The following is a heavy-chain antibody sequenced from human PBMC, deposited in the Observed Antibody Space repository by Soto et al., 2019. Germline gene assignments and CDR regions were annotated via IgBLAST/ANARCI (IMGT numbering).Heavy chain of an antibody. J-gene: IGHJ4*02. CDR1: GYTFTSYA. CDR3: ASSGGNSVFTGFDY. CDR2: TNAGNGNT. Sequence: ASVKVSCKASGYTFTSYAMHWVRQAPGQRLEWMGWTNAGNGNTKYSQKFQGRVTITRDTSASTAYMELSSLRSEDTAVYYCASSGGNSVFTGFDYWGQGTLVTVSS. D-gene: IGHD2-21*02. V-gene: IGHV1-3*01.